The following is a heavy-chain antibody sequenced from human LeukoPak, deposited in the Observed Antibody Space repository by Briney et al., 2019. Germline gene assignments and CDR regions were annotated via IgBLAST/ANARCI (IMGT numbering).Heavy chain of an antibody. CDR2: ISGSGDST. Sequence: PGGSLRLSCAASGFTFSGYAMSWVRQAPGKGLEWVSIISGSGDSTYYADSVKGRFTISRDNAKNSLYLQMNSLRAEDTAVYYCARGALKYSSSWYYFDYWGQGTLVTVSS. J-gene: IGHJ4*02. D-gene: IGHD6-13*01. CDR3: ARGALKYSSSWYYFDY. CDR1: GFTFSGYA. V-gene: IGHV3-23*01.